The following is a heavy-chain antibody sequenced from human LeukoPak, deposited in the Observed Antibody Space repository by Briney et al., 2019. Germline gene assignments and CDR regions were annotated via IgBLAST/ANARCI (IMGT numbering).Heavy chain of an antibody. CDR1: GFTFSNHG. D-gene: IGHD3-16*01. V-gene: IGHV3-30*03. CDR3: ARDRRDYVWGSTPGAFDI. Sequence: GGSLRLSCAASGFTFSNHGLHWVRQAPGKGLEWVAVISYDGSNKYYADSVKGRFTISRDNAKNSLYLQMNSLRAEDTALYYCARDRRDYVWGSTPGAFDIWGQGTMVTVSS. CDR2: ISYDGSNK. J-gene: IGHJ3*02.